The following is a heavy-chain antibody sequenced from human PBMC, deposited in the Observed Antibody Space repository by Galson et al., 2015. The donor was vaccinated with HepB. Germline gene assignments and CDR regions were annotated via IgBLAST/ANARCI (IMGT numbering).Heavy chain of an antibody. CDR1: GFTSSSYW. Sequence: SLRLSCAASGFTSSSYWMHWVRQAPGKGLVWVSRINSDGSSTSYADSVKGRFTISRDNAKNTLYLQMNSLRAEDTAVYYCASDKMTTVVTVEWYFDLWGRGTLVTVSS. CDR3: ASDKMTTVVTVEWYFDL. D-gene: IGHD4-23*01. J-gene: IGHJ2*01. CDR2: INSDGSST. V-gene: IGHV3-74*01.